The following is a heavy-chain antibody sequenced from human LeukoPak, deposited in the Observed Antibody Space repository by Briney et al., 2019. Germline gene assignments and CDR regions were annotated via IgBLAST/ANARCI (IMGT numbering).Heavy chain of an antibody. J-gene: IGHJ4*02. CDR3: ARGGSGYCSAGSCYPIDY. D-gene: IGHD2-15*01. CDR2: INSDGSST. CDR1: GFTFSSYW. V-gene: IGHV3-74*01. Sequence: PGGSLRLSCAASGFTFSSYWMHWVRHAPGKGLVWVSRINSDGSSTSYADSVKGRFTISRDNAKNTLYLQMNSLRAEDTAVYYCARGGSGYCSAGSCYPIDYWGQGTLVTVSS.